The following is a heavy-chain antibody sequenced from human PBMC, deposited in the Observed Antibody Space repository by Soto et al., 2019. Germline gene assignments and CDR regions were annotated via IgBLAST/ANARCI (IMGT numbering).Heavy chain of an antibody. CDR2: SSGSGGST. D-gene: IGHD6-13*01. CDR1: GFTFSNYA. V-gene: IGHV3-23*01. Sequence: EVQLLESGGGLVQPGGSLRLSCAASGFTFSNYAMGWVRQAPGKGLEWVSVSSGSGGSTYYADSVKGRFTISRDNSKNALSLQTNRLRDEDTAGYYCAKTGRSSWSYLDYLGRGTLVTVSS. J-gene: IGHJ4*02. CDR3: AKTGRSSWSYLDY.